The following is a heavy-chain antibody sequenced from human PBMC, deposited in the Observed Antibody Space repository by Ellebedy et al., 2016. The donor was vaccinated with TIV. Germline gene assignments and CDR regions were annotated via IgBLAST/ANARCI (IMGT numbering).Heavy chain of an antibody. J-gene: IGHJ3*02. Sequence: GSLRLSXAVYGGSFSGYYWSWIRQPPGKGLEWIGEINHSGSTNYNPSLKSRVTISVDTSKNQFSLKLSSVTAADTAVYYCARDRVSGAFDIWGQGTMVTVSS. D-gene: IGHD2/OR15-2a*01. CDR1: GGSFSGYY. V-gene: IGHV4-34*01. CDR2: INHSGST. CDR3: ARDRVSGAFDI.